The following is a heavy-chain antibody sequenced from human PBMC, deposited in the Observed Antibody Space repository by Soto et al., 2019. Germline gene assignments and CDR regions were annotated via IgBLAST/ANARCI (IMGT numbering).Heavy chain of an antibody. CDR1: GYTFTTYD. D-gene: IGHD3-3*01. V-gene: IGHV1-8*01. J-gene: IGHJ6*02. CDR3: ARERKFDFWRKGLDV. CDR2: MDPNSGST. Sequence: ASVKVSFKASGYTFTTYDINWVRQAPGQGLEWLGWMDPNSGSTGYAQNFQGRITMTRNISRNTAHMELSSLQSEDTAVYYCARERKFDFWRKGLDVWGQGTTVTVSS.